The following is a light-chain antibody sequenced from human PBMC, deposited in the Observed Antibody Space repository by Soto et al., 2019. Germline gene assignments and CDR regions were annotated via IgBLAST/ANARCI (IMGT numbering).Light chain of an antibody. CDR1: QTISTL. J-gene: IGKJ2*01. CDR2: DAS. CDR3: QQYSSLVT. V-gene: IGKV1-5*01. Sequence: IQMTQSPSTLSASVGDRVTITCQASQTISTLLAWYQHKPGKAPNLLIYDASSLESGVPSRFSGSGSVTEFTLTISSLQPDDSATYYCQQYSSLVTFGQGTKLEI.